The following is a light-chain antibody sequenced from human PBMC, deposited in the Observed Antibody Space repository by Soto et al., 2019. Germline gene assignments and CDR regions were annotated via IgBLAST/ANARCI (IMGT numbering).Light chain of an antibody. J-gene: IGLJ2*01. CDR3: YSYAGRSTSV. Sequence: QSVLTQPASLSGSPGQSITISCTGTSSDDGSYNLVSWYQQYPGKAPKLMIYEDDERPSGVSNRFSGSKSGNTASLTISGLQAEDEADYYCYSYAGRSTSVFGGGTKLTVL. CDR2: EDD. CDR1: SSDDGSYNL. V-gene: IGLV2-23*01.